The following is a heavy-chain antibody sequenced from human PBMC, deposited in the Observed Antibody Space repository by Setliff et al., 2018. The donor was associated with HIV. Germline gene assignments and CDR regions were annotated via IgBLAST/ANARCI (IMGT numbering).Heavy chain of an antibody. CDR2: INFSGDT. J-gene: IGHJ6*03. D-gene: IGHD2-8*01. CDR1: GGSISSTTY. V-gene: IGHV4-39*07. CDR3: AKDAGVTGGLYRYYIDA. Sequence: SETLSLTCTVSGGSISSTTYWGWIRQSPGAGLEWIGNINFSGDTYNNPSLKGRVTISLDSSKNQFSLNLTSVTAADTAVYYCAKDAGVTGGLYRYYIDAWGNGTTVTVSS.